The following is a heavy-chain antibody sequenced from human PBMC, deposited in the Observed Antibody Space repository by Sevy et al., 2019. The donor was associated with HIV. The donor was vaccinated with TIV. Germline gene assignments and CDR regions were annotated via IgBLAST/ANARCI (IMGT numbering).Heavy chain of an antibody. CDR1: GFSLTTSGLG. D-gene: IGHD3-22*01. V-gene: IGHV2-5*01. CDR2: IYWSDDR. CDR3: AHTSYYDSCETPYDAFDI. J-gene: IGHJ3*02. Sequence: SGPTLVNPTQTLTLTCTFSGFSLTTSGLGVGWIRQPPGKALEWLALIYWSDDRRYNPSLKSRLTITKDTSKNQVVLTMTNMDPVDTATYYCAHTSYYDSCETPYDAFDIWGQGTTVTVSS.